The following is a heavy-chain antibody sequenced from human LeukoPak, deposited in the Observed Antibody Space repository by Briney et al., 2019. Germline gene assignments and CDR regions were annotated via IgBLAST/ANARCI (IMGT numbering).Heavy chain of an antibody. CDR2: VQDDERSA. J-gene: IGHJ4*02. CDR1: GFTFSSYA. Sequence: PGGSLRLSCAASGFTFSSYAMSWVRQAPGKGLVWVSRVQDDERSASYGDSVKGRFTISKDNAKNILYLQMDGLRVEDTAVYYCVRGHVGTIFGVIPVNPLGYRGQGTLVTVSS. CDR3: VRGHVGTIFGVIPVNPLGY. D-gene: IGHD3-3*01. V-gene: IGHV3-74*01.